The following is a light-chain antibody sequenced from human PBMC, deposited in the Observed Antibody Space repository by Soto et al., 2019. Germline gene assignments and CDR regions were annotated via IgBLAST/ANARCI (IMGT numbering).Light chain of an antibody. CDR1: QSVSSF. Sequence: EIVLTQSPATLSLSPGERATLSCRASQSVSSFLAWYQQKPGQAPRLLISEASKRATGIPARFSGSGSGTDFTLTISSLEPEDFAVYYCQQRSNWPLTFGGGTKVEIK. V-gene: IGKV3-11*01. J-gene: IGKJ4*01. CDR2: EAS. CDR3: QQRSNWPLT.